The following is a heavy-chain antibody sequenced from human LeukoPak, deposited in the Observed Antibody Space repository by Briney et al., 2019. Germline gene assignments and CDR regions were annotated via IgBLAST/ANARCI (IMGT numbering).Heavy chain of an antibody. D-gene: IGHD2-2*01. CDR3: ARGLPPLYRSSTSCYDPFDF. Sequence: SSETLSLTCAVYGGSFSGYCWSWIRQPPGKGLEWIGEINHSGSTNYNPSLKSRVTISVDTSKNQFSLKLSSVTAADTAVYYCARGLPPLYRSSTSCYDPFDFWGQGTLVTVSS. J-gene: IGHJ4*02. CDR1: GGSFSGYC. V-gene: IGHV4-34*01. CDR2: INHSGST.